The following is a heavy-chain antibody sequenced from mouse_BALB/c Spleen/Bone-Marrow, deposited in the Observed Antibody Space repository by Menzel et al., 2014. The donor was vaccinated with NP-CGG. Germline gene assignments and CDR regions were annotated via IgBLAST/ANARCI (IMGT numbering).Heavy chain of an antibody. CDR1: GFSLTSYG. J-gene: IGHJ4*01. Sequence: VKLVESGPGLVSPSQRLSITCTVSGFSLTSYGVHWVRQPPGKGLEWLGVIWAGGRTSYKSALMSRLSINQDNSKSQVFLKLNSLQIDDTATYYCAREGRGYYGSSGAAMDYWGQGTSVTVSS. D-gene: IGHD1-1*01. V-gene: IGHV2-9*02. CDR2: IWAGGRT. CDR3: AREGRGYYGSSGAAMDY.